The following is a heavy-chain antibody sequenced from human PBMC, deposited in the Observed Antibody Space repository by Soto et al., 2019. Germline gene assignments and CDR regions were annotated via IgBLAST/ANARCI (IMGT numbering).Heavy chain of an antibody. Sequence: ASVKVSCKASGYTFTSYYMHWVLQAPGQGLEWMGIINPSGGSTSYAQKFQGRVTMTRDTSTSTVYMELSSLRSEDTAVYYCASKGRAVRHEDYYYGMDVWGQGTTVTVSS. J-gene: IGHJ6*02. V-gene: IGHV1-46*01. CDR3: ASKGRAVRHEDYYYGMDV. CDR1: GYTFTSYY. CDR2: INPSGGST.